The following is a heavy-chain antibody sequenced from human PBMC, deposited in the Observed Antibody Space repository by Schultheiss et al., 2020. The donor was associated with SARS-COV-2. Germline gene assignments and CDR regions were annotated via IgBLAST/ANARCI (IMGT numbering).Heavy chain of an antibody. CDR3: ARLNGIAVAGYFDY. Sequence: SETLSLTCTVSGVSISGNYYWTWIRQPPGKGLEWIGSIYYSGSTYYNPSLKSRVTISVDTSKNQFSLKLSSVTAADTAVYYCARLNGIAVAGYFDYWGQGTLVTVSS. CDR2: IYYSGST. V-gene: IGHV4-39*01. D-gene: IGHD6-19*01. CDR1: GVSISGNYY. J-gene: IGHJ4*02.